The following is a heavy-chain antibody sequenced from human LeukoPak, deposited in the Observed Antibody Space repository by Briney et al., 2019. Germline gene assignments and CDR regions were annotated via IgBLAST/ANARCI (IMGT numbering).Heavy chain of an antibody. CDR2: IYSGGST. J-gene: IGHJ6*03. Sequence: PGGSLRLSCAASGFTVSSNYMSWVRQAPGKGLEWVSVIYSGGSTYYADSVKGRFTFSRDNSKNTLYLQMNSLRAEDTAVYYCASSSSSDYYYYYMDVWGKGTTVTVSS. V-gene: IGHV3-66*02. D-gene: IGHD6-6*01. CDR3: ASSSSSDYYYYYMDV. CDR1: GFTVSSNY.